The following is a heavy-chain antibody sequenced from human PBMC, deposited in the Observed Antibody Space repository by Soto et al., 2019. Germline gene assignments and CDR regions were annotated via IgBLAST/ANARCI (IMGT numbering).Heavy chain of an antibody. CDR3: SRDQGLDRIREYSYYGMDV. D-gene: IGHD2-15*01. CDR2: ISAYNGNT. Sequence: GASVKVSCKASGYTFTSYGISWGRQAPGQGLEWMGWISAYNGNTNYAQKLQGRVTMTTDESTSTAYMELSSLRYEGTAVYYCSRDQGLDRIREYSYYGMDVWGQGTTVTVSS. J-gene: IGHJ6*02. CDR1: GYTFTSYG. V-gene: IGHV1-18*01.